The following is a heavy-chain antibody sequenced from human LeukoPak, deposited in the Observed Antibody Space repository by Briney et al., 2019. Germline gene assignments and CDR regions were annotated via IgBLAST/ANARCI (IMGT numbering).Heavy chain of an antibody. V-gene: IGHV3-30*02. J-gene: IGHJ5*02. Sequence: GGSLGLSCAASGFTFSSYGMHWVRQSPGKGLEWVAFIRYDGSNKYYADSVKGRFTISRDNYKNALYLQMNNLRAEDTAVYYCAKDPHYYGSGSYYNPGWFDPWGQGTLVTVSS. CDR1: GFTFSSYG. CDR3: AKDPHYYGSGSYYNPGWFDP. D-gene: IGHD3-10*01. CDR2: IRYDGSNK.